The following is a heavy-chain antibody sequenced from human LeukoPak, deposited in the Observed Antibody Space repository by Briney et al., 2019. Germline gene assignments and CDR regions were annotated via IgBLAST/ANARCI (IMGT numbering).Heavy chain of an antibody. CDR2: INEDGTTT. D-gene: IGHD1-14*01. J-gene: IGHJ4*02. V-gene: IGHV3-74*01. CDR3: ARSIGIRY. Sequence: GGSLRLSCAASGFTMSNHWMHWVRQAPGGGLVWVAFINEDGTTTHYADSVRGRFTISRDNAKNSLYLQMNSLRAEDTAVYYCARSIGIRYWGRGTLVTVSS. CDR1: GFTMSNHW.